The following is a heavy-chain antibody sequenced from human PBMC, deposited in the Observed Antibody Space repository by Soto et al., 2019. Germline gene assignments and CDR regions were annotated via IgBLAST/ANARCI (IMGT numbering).Heavy chain of an antibody. V-gene: IGHV4-39*01. J-gene: IGHJ4*02. CDR1: GGSISSSSYY. CDR3: AISPYQLLSTSYGDY. D-gene: IGHD2-2*01. CDR2: IYYSGST. Sequence: QLQLQESGPGLVKPSETLSLTCTVSGGSISSSSYYWGWIRQPPGKGLEWIGSIYYSGSTNYNPSLKSRVTISVDTSKNQFSLKLSSVTAADTAVYYCAISPYQLLSTSYGDYWGQGTLVTVSS.